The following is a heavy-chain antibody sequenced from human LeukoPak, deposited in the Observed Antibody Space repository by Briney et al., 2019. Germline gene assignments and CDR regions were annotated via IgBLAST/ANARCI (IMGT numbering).Heavy chain of an antibody. J-gene: IGHJ4*02. Sequence: PGGSLRLSCAASGFTFSNYEMNWVRQAPGKGLEWVSSISSSSSYIYYADSVKGRFTISRDNAKNSLYLQMNSLRAEDTAVYYCARALSRDSSGYSYYFDYWGQGTLVTVSS. D-gene: IGHD3-22*01. V-gene: IGHV3-21*01. CDR2: ISSSSSYI. CDR3: ARALSRDSSGYSYYFDY. CDR1: GFTFSNYE.